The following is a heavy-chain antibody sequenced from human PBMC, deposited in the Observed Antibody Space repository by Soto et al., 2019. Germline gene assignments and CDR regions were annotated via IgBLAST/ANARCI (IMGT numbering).Heavy chain of an antibody. J-gene: IGHJ4*02. CDR2: ISGSGGST. CDR3: ARGGSQCGGGNCYYY. CDR1: GFTYSSYA. D-gene: IGHD2-15*01. V-gene: IGHV3-23*01. Sequence: EVQVLESGGGLVQPGGSLRLSCVASGFTYSSYAMSWVRQSPGKGLEWVSGISGSGGSTYYADSVKGRFTISRDNSKNTLYLQSNSLRAEDTAVYYCARGGSQCGGGNCYYYWCQGTLVIVSS.